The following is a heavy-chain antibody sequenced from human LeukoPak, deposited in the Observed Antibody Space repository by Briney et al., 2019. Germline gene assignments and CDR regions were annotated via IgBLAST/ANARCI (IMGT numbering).Heavy chain of an antibody. J-gene: IGHJ4*02. CDR1: GGSFSGYY. V-gene: IGHV4-34*01. D-gene: IGHD3-16*01. CDR3: ARFSPSGVFWWSY. CDR2: INHSGST. Sequence: SETLSLTCAVYGGSFSGYYWSWIRQPPGKGLEWIGEINHSGSTNYNPSLKSRVTISVDTSKNQFSLKLSSVTAADTAVYYCARFSPSGVFWWSYWGQGTLVTVSS.